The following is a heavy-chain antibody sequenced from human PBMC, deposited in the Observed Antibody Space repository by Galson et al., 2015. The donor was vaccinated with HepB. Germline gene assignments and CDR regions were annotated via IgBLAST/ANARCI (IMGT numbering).Heavy chain of an antibody. Sequence: SVKVSCKVSGYTLTELSMHWVRQAPGKGLEWMGGFDPEDGETIYAQKFQGRVTMTEDTSTDTAYMELSSLRSEDTAVYYCATARSPRLLWFGEYNSFDYWGQGTLVTVSS. CDR3: ATARSPRLLWFGEYNSFDY. D-gene: IGHD3-10*01. CDR2: FDPEDGET. CDR1: GYTLTELS. J-gene: IGHJ4*02. V-gene: IGHV1-24*01.